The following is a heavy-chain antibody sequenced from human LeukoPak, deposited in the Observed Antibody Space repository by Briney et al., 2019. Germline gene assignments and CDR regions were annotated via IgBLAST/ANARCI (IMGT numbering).Heavy chain of an antibody. D-gene: IGHD2-15*01. CDR2: ISSDGGHK. CDR3: ARDAVSGMIRTEHGLDV. CDR1: GFTFSNYA. V-gene: IGHV3-30-3*01. Sequence: GGSLRLSCAASGFTFSNYAMHWVRQAPGKGLEWVAVISSDGGHKYYTDSVNGRFTISRDNSKNTLYLQMNSLGAEDTAVYYCARDAVSGMIRTEHGLDVWGQGTTVTVCS. J-gene: IGHJ6*02.